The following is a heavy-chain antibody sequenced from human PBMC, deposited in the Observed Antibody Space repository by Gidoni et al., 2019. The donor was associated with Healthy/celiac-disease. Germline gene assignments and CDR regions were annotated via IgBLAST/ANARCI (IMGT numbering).Heavy chain of an antibody. D-gene: IGHD3-10*01. CDR3: AKDLTTMVRGVIHPFGY. CDR2: ISGSGGST. V-gene: IGHV3-23*01. J-gene: IGHJ4*02. CDR1: GFPFSSYA. Sequence: EVQLLESGGGLVQPGGSLRLSCAASGFPFSSYAMSWVRQAPGKGLEWVSAISGSGGSTYYADSVKGRFTISRDNSKNTLYLQMNSLRAEDTAVYYCAKDLTTMVRGVIHPFGYWGQGTLVTVSS.